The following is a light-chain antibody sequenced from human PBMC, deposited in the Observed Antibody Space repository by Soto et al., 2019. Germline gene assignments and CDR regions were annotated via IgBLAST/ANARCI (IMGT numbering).Light chain of an antibody. CDR3: SSYTSSSTEV. V-gene: IGLV2-14*03. CDR1: SSDVGGYNY. Sequence: QSALTQPASVSGSPGQSITISCTGTSSDVGGYNYVSWYQQHPGKAPKLMIYDVSNRPSGVSNRFSGSKSGNTASLTISGRQAEDAADYYCSSYTSSSTEVFGTGTKLTVL. CDR2: DVS. J-gene: IGLJ1*01.